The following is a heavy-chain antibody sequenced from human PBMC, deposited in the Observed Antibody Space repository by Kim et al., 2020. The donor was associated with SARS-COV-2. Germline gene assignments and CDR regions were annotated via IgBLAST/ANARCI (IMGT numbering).Heavy chain of an antibody. J-gene: IGHJ4*02. CDR3: ARGSAFDY. Sequence: THYNPSLKSQVTITVDTSKNQCSLKLSSVTAADTAVYYCARGSAFDYWGQGTLVTVSS. CDR2: T. V-gene: IGHV4-34*01.